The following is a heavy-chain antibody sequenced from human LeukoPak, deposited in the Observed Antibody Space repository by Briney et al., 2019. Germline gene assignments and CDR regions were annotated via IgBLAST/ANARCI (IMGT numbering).Heavy chain of an antibody. CDR3: ASEGGRY. D-gene: IGHD3-16*01. CDR2: ISYDGSNK. V-gene: IGHV3-30-3*01. Sequence: QAGGSLRLSCAASGFTFSSYAMHWVRQAPGKGLEWVAVISYDGSNKYYADSVKGRFTISRDNSKNTLYLQMNSLRAEDTAVYYCASEGGRYWGQGTLVTVSS. J-gene: IGHJ4*02. CDR1: GFTFSSYA.